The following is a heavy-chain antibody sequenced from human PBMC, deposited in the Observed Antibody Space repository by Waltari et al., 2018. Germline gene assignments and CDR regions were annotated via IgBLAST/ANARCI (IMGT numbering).Heavy chain of an antibody. CDR2: IIPILGIA. D-gene: IGHD6-6*01. V-gene: IGHV1-69*01. CDR3: AREGEARDAFDI. CDR1: GGTFSSYA. Sequence: GSSVKVSCKASGGTFSSYAISWVRQAPGQGLEWMGGIIPILGIANYAQKFQGRVTITADESTSTAYMELSSLRSEDTAVYYCAREGEARDAFDIWGQGTMVTVSS. J-gene: IGHJ3*02.